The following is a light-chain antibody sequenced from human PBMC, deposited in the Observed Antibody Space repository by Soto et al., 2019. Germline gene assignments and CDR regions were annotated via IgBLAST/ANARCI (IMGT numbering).Light chain of an antibody. CDR1: SSDVGAYKY. CDR2: EVS. J-gene: IGLJ2*01. CDR3: SSYVTGTTLV. V-gene: IGLV2-14*01. Sequence: QSALTQPASVSGSPGQSITISCTGTSSDVGAYKYVTWHQQSPGKAPKLILFEVSNRPSGVSSRFSGSRSGDTASLTISGLHPEDEGYYYCSSYVTGTTLVFGGGTKLTVL.